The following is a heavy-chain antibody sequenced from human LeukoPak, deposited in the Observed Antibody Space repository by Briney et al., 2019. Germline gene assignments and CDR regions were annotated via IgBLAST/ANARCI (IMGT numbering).Heavy chain of an antibody. J-gene: IGHJ4*02. CDR2: IYYSGST. CDR3: ARGPRGSAIAVSTFSNFDY. D-gene: IGHD2-15*01. CDR1: GGSISSYY. Sequence: SETLSLTCTVSGGSISSYYWSWIRQPPGKGLEWIGYIYYSGSTNYNPSLKSRVTISVDTSKNQFSLKLSSVTAADTAVYYCARGPRGSAIAVSTFSNFDYWGQGTLVTVSS. V-gene: IGHV4-59*12.